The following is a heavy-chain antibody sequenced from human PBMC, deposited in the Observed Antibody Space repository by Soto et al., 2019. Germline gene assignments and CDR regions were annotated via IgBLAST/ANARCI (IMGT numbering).Heavy chain of an antibody. CDR1: GNSISPFY. CDR2: IYYTGST. Sequence: PSDTLSLTCTVSGNSISPFYWSWIRQTPGKGLEWIGYIYYTGSTKYNPSLKSRVTLSLGTSRNQLSLRLNSVTAADTAVYYCTRVGGYYGDYPNFDYWGPGTLVTVSS. V-gene: IGHV4-59*07. CDR3: TRVGGYYGDYPNFDY. J-gene: IGHJ4*02. D-gene: IGHD4-17*01.